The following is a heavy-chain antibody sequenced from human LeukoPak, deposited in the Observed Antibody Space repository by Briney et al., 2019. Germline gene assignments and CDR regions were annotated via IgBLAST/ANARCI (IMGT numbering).Heavy chain of an antibody. CDR1: GYSFTSYW. CDR3: ARRGVAAVGSFDY. D-gene: IGHD6-13*01. V-gene: IGHV5-10-1*01. J-gene: IGHJ4*02. CDR2: IDPSVAYT. Sequence: GESLKISCKGSGYSFTSYWINWVRKMPGKGLEWMGRIDPSVAYTTYSPSFQGHVTISGDKSISTAYLQWSSLKASDTAMYYCARRGVAAVGSFDYWGQGTLVTVSS.